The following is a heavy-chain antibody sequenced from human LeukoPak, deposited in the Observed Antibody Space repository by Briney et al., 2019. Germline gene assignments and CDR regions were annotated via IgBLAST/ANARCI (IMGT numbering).Heavy chain of an antibody. CDR1: GGSISSYY. CDR2: IYYSGST. Sequence: SETLSLTCTVSGGSISSYYWCWIRQPPGKGLEWIGYIYYSGSTNYNPSLKSRVTISVDTSKNQFSLKLSSVTAADTAVYYCARGSIAVAGRVDYWGQGTLVTVSS. CDR3: ARGSIAVAGRVDY. D-gene: IGHD6-19*01. V-gene: IGHV4-59*01. J-gene: IGHJ4*02.